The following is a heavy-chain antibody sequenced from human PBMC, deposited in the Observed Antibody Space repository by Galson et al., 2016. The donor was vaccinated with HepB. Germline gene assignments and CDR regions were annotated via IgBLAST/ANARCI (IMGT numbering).Heavy chain of an antibody. CDR1: GYKFGYYW. CDR3: ARQEQLSSRLWYFDV. Sequence: QSGAEVKKSGESLKISCKASGYKFGYYWIGWVRQVPGKGLEWMGIFYPGDSDARYSPSFQGQVTFTADESTSTAYLQWTSLKPSDTAMYYCARQEQLSSRLWYFDVWGRGTLLTVSS. D-gene: IGHD1/OR15-1a*01. J-gene: IGHJ2*01. CDR2: FYPGDSDA. V-gene: IGHV5-51*01.